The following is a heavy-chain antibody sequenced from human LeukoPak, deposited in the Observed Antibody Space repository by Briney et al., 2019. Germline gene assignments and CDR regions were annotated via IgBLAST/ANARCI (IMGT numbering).Heavy chain of an antibody. Sequence: PGGSLRLSCAASGFTFSDYWMAWVRQAPGKGLEWVANIKQDGSHSYYVDSVRGRFTISSDNAKSSPFLQMNSLRVEDTAVYYCANLWEMGYWGQGTLVTVSS. V-gene: IGHV3-7*01. J-gene: IGHJ4*02. D-gene: IGHD5-24*01. CDR3: ANLWEMGY. CDR1: GFTFSDYW. CDR2: IKQDGSHS.